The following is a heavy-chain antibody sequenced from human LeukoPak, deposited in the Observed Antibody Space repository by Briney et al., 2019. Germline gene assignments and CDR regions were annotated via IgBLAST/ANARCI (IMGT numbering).Heavy chain of an antibody. Sequence: ETGGSLRLSCAASGFTFSSYEMNWVRQAPGKGLEWVSYISSSGSTIYYADSVKGRFTISGDNAKNSLYLQMNSLRAEDTAVYYCARESVVTAIHDAFDIWGQGTMVTVSS. J-gene: IGHJ3*02. CDR3: ARESVVTAIHDAFDI. D-gene: IGHD2-21*02. CDR1: GFTFSSYE. CDR2: ISSSGSTI. V-gene: IGHV3-48*03.